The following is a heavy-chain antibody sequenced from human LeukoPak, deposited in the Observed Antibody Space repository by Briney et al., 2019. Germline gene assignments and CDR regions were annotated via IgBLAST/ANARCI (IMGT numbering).Heavy chain of an antibody. V-gene: IGHV1-3*01. CDR1: GYTFTSYA. D-gene: IGHD3-9*01. CDR3: AREDVLRYFDWPTPFDY. CDR2: INAGNGNT. Sequence: GASVKVSCKASGYTFTSYAMHWVRQAPGQRLEWMGWINAGNGNTKYSQKFQGRVTITRDTSASTAYMELSSLRSEDTAVYYCAREDVLRYFDWPTPFDYWGQGTLVTVSS. J-gene: IGHJ4*02.